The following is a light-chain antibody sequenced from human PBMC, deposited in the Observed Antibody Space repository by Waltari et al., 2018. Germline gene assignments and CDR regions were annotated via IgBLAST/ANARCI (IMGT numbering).Light chain of an antibody. CDR1: SASVPTTDH. CDR2: STN. J-gene: IGLJ3*02. V-gene: IGLV8-61*01. Sequence: QPVVTKESSFSVSPGGTVTLTGGLRSASVPTTDHPSWYQQTPGHPPRTLIYSTNTRSAGVPDRCSGSIVVSKSVLTITGAQTDDDSDYYCVLYFGSGIWVFGGGTKLTVL. CDR3: VLYFGSGIWV.